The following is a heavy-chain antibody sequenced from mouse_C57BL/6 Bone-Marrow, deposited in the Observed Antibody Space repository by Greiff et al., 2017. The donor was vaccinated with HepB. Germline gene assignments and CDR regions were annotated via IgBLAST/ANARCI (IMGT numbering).Heavy chain of an antibody. CDR3: ARSVNDGYYGGFAY. CDR2: IYPGSGST. Sequence: QVQLQQPGAELVKPGASAKMSCKASGYTFTSYWITWVKQRPGQGLEWIGDIYPGSGSTNYNEKFKSKATLTVDTSSSTAYMQLSSLTSEDSAVYYCARSVNDGYYGGFAYWGQGTLVTVSA. J-gene: IGHJ3*01. D-gene: IGHD2-3*01. V-gene: IGHV1-55*01. CDR1: GYTFTSYW.